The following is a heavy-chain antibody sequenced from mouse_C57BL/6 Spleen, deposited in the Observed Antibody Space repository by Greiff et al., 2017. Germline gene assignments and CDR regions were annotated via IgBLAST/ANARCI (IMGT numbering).Heavy chain of an antibody. CDR2: IDPANGNT. V-gene: IGHV14-3*01. D-gene: IGHD1-1*01. CDR1: GFNIKNTY. CDR3: ARTPTVVATDWYFDV. J-gene: IGHJ1*03. Sequence: DVQLQESVAELVRPGASVKLSCTASGFNIKNTYMHWVKQRPEQGLEWIGRIDPANGNTKYAPKFQGKATITADTSSNTAYLQLSSLTSEDTAIYYCARTPTVVATDWYFDVWGTGTTVTVSS.